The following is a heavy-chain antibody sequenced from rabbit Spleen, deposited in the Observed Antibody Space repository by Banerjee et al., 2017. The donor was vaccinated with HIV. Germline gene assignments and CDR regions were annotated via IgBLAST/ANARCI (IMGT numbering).Heavy chain of an antibody. CDR1: GFSFSNKAV. J-gene: IGHJ4*01. CDR3: ERDAGSGDYSDVYFNL. D-gene: IGHD8-1*01. Sequence: QEQLVESGGGLVQPEGSLKLSCTASGFSFSNKAVMCWVRQAPGKGLEWIDCINTATGKPVYATWAKGGVTIPTTSSATVTQRTPSLTAADTAADFCERDAGSGDYSDVYFNLGGPGTLVT. V-gene: IGHV1S45*01. CDR2: INTATGKP.